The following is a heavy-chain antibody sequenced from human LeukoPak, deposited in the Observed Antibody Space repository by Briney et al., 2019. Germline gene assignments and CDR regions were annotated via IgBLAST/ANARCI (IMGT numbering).Heavy chain of an antibody. CDR2: ISGSGGST. V-gene: IGHV3-23*01. Sequence: PGGSLRLSCAASGFTFSSYAMSWVRQAPGKGLEWVSAISGSGGSTYYADSVKGRFTISRDNSKNTLYLRMNSLRAEDTAVYYCAKDRPVRYFDWLPAFDIWGQGTMVTVSS. J-gene: IGHJ3*02. CDR3: AKDRPVRYFDWLPAFDI. CDR1: GFTFSSYA. D-gene: IGHD3-9*01.